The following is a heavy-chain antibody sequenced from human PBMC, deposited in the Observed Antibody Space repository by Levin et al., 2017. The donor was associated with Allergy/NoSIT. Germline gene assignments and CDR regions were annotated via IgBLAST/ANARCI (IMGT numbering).Heavy chain of an antibody. V-gene: IGHV1-2*06. Sequence: GESLKISCKASGYTFTGYYMHWVRQAPGQGLEWMGRINPNSGGTNYAQKFQGRVTMTRDTSISTAYMELSRLRSDDTAVYYCARDISIWGSYRYSTLDAFDIWGQGTMVTVSS. J-gene: IGHJ3*02. CDR3: ARDISIWGSYRYSTLDAFDI. CDR2: INPNSGGT. D-gene: IGHD3-16*02. CDR1: GYTFTGYY.